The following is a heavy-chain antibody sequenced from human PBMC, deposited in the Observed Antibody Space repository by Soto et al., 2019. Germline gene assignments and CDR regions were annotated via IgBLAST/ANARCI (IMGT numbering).Heavy chain of an antibody. V-gene: IGHV4-39*02. CDR1: GGSISSSSYY. D-gene: IGHD6-6*01. CDR3: AREYSSSPEHQNWFDP. J-gene: IGHJ5*02. CDR2: LYYIGST. Sequence: KPSETLSLTCTVSGGSISSSSYYWGWIRQPPGKGLEWIGSLYYIGSTYYKPSLKSRVTISVDTSKNQFSLKLSSVTAADTAVYYCAREYSSSPEHQNWFDPWGQGTLVTVSS.